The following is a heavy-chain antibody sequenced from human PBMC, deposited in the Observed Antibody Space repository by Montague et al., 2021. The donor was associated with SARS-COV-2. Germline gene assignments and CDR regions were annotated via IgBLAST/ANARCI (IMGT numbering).Heavy chain of an antibody. CDR2: IYDSGST. Sequence: SETLSLTCTVSGGSISSSNYYWDWIRQPPGKGLEWIGSIYDSGSTYYSPSLKSRVTISVDTSKNHFSLKLSSVTAADTAVYYCARRGRKLLPVATTIGGFDIGGQGTMVTVSS. V-gene: IGHV4-39*02. J-gene: IGHJ3*02. CDR3: ARRGRKLLPVATTIGGFDI. D-gene: IGHD5-12*01. CDR1: GGSISSSNYY.